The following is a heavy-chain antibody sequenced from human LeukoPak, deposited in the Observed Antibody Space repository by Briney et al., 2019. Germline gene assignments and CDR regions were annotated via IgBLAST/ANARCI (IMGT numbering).Heavy chain of an antibody. CDR2: IYYSGST. D-gene: IGHD2-8*02. Sequence: SETLSLTCTVSGASISPHYRSWIRQPPGKGLEWIGYIYYSGSTNYNPSLKSRVTISLDTSKNQISLKLNSVTAADTAVYYCARGRGTGVSDYWGQGTLVTVSS. V-gene: IGHV4-59*03. J-gene: IGHJ4*02. CDR3: ARGRGTGVSDY. CDR1: GASISPHY.